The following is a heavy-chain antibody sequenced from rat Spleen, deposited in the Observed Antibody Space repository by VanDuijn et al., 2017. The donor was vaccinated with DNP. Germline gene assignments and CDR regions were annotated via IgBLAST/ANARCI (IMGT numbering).Heavy chain of an antibody. J-gene: IGHJ2*01. CDR1: GFTFSDYN. V-gene: IGHV5-7*01. Sequence: EVQLVESGGGLVQPGRSMKLSCAASGFTFSDYNMAWVRQAPKKGLEWVATIIYDGSRTYYRDSVKGRITISRDNAKSTLYLQMDSLRSEDTATYYCARQYSGDVRPFDYWGQGVMVTVSS. CDR3: ARQYSGDVRPFDY. D-gene: IGHD1-1*01. CDR2: IIYDGSRT.